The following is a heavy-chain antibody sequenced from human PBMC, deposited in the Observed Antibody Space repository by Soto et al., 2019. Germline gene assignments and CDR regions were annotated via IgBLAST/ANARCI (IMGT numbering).Heavy chain of an antibody. J-gene: IGHJ6*03. CDR3: TRLDVYSSSWANDYYYMDV. CDR2: IRSKANSYAT. CDR1: GFTFSGSA. V-gene: IGHV3-73*01. D-gene: IGHD6-13*01. Sequence: GGSLRLSCAASGFTFSGSAMHWVRQASGKGLEWVGRIRSKANSYATAYAASVKGRFTISRDDSKNTAYLQMNSLKTEDTAVYYCTRLDVYSSSWANDYYYMDVWGKGTTVTVSS.